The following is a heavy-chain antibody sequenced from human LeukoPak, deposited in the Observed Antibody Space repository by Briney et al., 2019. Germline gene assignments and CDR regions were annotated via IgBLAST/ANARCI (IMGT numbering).Heavy chain of an antibody. D-gene: IGHD1-26*01. CDR1: GYTFTSYD. V-gene: IGHV1-8*01. J-gene: IGHJ5*02. CDR2: MNPNSGNT. CDR3: ARYSGSLYNWFDP. Sequence: ASVKVSCKASGYTFTSYDINWVRQATGQGLEWMGWMNPNSGNTGYAQKFQGRVTMTRNTSISTACMELSSLRSEDTAVYYCARYSGSLYNWFDPWGQGTLVTVSS.